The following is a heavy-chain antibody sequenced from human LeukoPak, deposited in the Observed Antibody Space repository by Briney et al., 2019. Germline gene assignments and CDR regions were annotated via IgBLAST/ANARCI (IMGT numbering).Heavy chain of an antibody. CDR2: IWHDGSKK. J-gene: IGHJ4*02. CDR1: GFTLSSYW. Sequence: PGGSLRLSCAASGFTLSSYWMSWVRQAPGKGLEWVAVIWHDGSKKYYGDSVQGRFTISRDNSKNTLYLQMNSLRVEDTAVYYCAAQQGSVGYQGDYWGQGTLVTVSS. CDR3: AAQQGSVGYQGDY. V-gene: IGHV3-33*08. D-gene: IGHD3-10*01.